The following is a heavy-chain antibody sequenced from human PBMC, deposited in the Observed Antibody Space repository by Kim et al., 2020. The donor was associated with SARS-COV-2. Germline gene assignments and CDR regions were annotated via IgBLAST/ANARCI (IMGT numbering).Heavy chain of an antibody. D-gene: IGHD3-3*01. CDR1: GFTFGDYA. CDR3: TRDDFWSGYYSW. J-gene: IGHJ4*02. V-gene: IGHV3-49*04. CDR2: IRSKAYGGTT. Sequence: GGSLRRSCTASGFTFGDYAMSWVRQAPGKGLEWVGFIRSKAYGGTTEYAASVKGRFTISRDDSKSIAYLQMNSLKTEDTAVYYCTRDDFWSGYYSWWGQGTLVTVSS.